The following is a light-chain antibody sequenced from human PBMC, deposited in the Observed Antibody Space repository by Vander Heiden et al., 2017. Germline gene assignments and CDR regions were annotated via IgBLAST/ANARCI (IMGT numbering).Light chain of an antibody. V-gene: IGLV3-25*03. CDR2: KDS. CDR1: ALPKQY. Sequence: SYELTQPPSVSVSPGQTARITCSGDALPKQYAYCYQQKPGQAPVLVIYKDSERPSGIPERFSGSRSGTTVTLTISEVQAEDEADYYCQSADSSGNYVFGTGTKVTVL. CDR3: QSADSSGNYV. J-gene: IGLJ1*01.